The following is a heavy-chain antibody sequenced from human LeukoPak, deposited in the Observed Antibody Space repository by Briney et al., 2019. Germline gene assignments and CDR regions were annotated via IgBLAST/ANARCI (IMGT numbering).Heavy chain of an antibody. CDR3: ARGGRTLIDYGDYV. D-gene: IGHD4-17*01. CDR2: ISGSGGST. Sequence: GGSLRLSCAASGITFSSYAMSWVRQAPGKGLEWVSAISGSGGSTYYADSVKGRFTISRDNSKNTLYLQMNSLRVEDAAVYYCARGGRTLIDYGDYVWGQGTLVTVSS. CDR1: GITFSSYA. J-gene: IGHJ4*02. V-gene: IGHV3-23*01.